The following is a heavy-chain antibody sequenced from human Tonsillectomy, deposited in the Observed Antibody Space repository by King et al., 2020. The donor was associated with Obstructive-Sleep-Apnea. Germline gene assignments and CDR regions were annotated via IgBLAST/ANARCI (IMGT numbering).Heavy chain of an antibody. V-gene: IGHV1-2*04. D-gene: IGHD6-13*01. Sequence: QLVQSGAEVKKPGASVKVSCKASGYTFTGYYIHWVRQAPGQGLEWVVWTNPNSGGTNYSQKFQGWVTLTRDASISTVYMELSSLKPDDTAVYYCARDRTEYRASWYSDYWGRGTLVTVSS. CDR2: TNPNSGGT. J-gene: IGHJ4*02. CDR3: ARDRTEYRASWYSDY. CDR1: GYTFTGYY.